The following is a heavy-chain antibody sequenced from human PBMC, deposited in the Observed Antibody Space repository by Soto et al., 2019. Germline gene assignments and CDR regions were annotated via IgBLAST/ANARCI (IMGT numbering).Heavy chain of an antibody. D-gene: IGHD2-15*01. Sequence: ASVKVSCXASGYTFTGYYMHWVRQAPGQGLEWLGWINPNSGGTNYAQKFQGWVTMTRDTSISTAYMELSRLRSDDTAVYYCARDICSGGSCPTAYYYGMDVWGQGTTVTVSS. CDR2: INPNSGGT. CDR3: ARDICSGGSCPTAYYYGMDV. J-gene: IGHJ6*02. V-gene: IGHV1-2*04. CDR1: GYTFTGYY.